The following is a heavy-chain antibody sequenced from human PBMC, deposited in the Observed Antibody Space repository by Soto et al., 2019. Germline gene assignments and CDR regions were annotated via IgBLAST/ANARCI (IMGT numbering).Heavy chain of an antibody. CDR1: GGTFSSYA. D-gene: IGHD3-10*01. V-gene: IGHV1-69*01. Sequence: QVPLVQSGAEVKKPGSSVTVSCKASGGTFSSYAIHWVRQAPGQGLEWMGGIIPMYGPAKYAQRFQGRVTITAVESTTTVYMELTSPTSQDTAVYYCARVTSMVRGVIDNWFDPWGHGTLVTVSS. CDR3: ARVTSMVRGVIDNWFDP. CDR2: IIPMYGPA. J-gene: IGHJ5*02.